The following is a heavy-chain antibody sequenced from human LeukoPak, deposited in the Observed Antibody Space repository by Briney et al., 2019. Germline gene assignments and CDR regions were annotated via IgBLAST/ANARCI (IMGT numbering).Heavy chain of an antibody. V-gene: IGHV1-2*02. Sequence: ASVKDSCKASGYTFTGYYIHWVRPAPGQGLEWMGWINPNSGGTNYAQKFQGRVTMTRDTSISTAYMELSRLRSDDTAVYYCANLRSGWWDGGHLDYWGQGTLVTVSS. CDR3: ANLRSGWWDGGHLDY. J-gene: IGHJ4*02. CDR1: GYTFTGYY. CDR2: INPNSGGT. D-gene: IGHD6-19*01.